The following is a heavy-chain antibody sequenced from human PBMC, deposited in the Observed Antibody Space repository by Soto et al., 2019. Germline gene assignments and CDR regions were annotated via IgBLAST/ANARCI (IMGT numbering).Heavy chain of an antibody. D-gene: IGHD3-3*01. CDR3: ASYYDFWSGYYGYYGMDV. CDR1: GYTFTSYA. J-gene: IGHJ6*02. V-gene: IGHV1-3*01. Sequence: ASVKVSCKASGYTFTSYAMHWVRQAPGQRLEWMGWINAGNGNTKYSQKFQGRVTITRDTSASTAYMELSSLRSEDAAVHYCASYYDFWSGYYGYYGMDVWGQGTTVTVSS. CDR2: INAGNGNT.